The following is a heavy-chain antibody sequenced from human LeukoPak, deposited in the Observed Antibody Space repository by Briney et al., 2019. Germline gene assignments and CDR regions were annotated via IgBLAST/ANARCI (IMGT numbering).Heavy chain of an antibody. CDR1: GFTFSSYA. V-gene: IGHV3-23*01. Sequence: GGSLRLSCAASGFTFSSYAMSWVRQAPGKGLGWVSAISGSGGSTYYADSVKGRFTISRDNSKNTLYLQMNSLRAEDTAVYYCAKSPPPVVPAAIRFDYWGQGTLVTVSS. CDR3: AKSPPPVVPAAIRFDY. D-gene: IGHD2-2*02. CDR2: ISGSGGST. J-gene: IGHJ4*02.